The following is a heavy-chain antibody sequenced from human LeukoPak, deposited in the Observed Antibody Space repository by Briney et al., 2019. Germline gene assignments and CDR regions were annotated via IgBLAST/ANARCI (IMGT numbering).Heavy chain of an antibody. D-gene: IGHD3-3*01. CDR3: ARHSRSGLRFPDWFDP. J-gene: IGHJ5*02. V-gene: IGHV4-39*01. CDR2: IYYSGST. CDR1: GGSISSSSYY. Sequence: SETLSLTCTVSGGSISSSSYYWGWIRQPPGKGLEWIGSIYYSGSTYYNPSLKSRVTISVDTSKNQFSLKLSSVTAADTAVYYCARHSRSGLRFPDWFDPWGQGTLVTVSS.